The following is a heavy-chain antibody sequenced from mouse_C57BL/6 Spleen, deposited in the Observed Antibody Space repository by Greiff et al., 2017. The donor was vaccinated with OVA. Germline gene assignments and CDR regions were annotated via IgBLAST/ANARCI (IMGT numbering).Heavy chain of an antibody. J-gene: IGHJ2*01. CDR1: GYSFTGYY. V-gene: IGHV1-42*01. Sequence: EVQLQQSGPELVKPGASVKISCKASGYSFTGYYMNWVKQSPEKSLEWIGEINPSTGGTTYNQKFKAKATLTVDKSSSTAYMQLKSLTSEDSAVYYCARSDYYGSSYVLDYWGQGTTLTVSS. CDR2: INPSTGGT. D-gene: IGHD1-1*01. CDR3: ARSDYYGSSYVLDY.